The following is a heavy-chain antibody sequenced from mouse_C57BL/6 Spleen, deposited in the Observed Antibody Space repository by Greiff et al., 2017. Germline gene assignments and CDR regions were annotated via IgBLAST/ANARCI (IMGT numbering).Heavy chain of an antibody. CDR1: GYSFTGYY. CDR3: TRSDSNPFAY. J-gene: IGHJ3*01. V-gene: IGHV1-42*01. CDR2: INPSTGGT. Sequence: EVQGVESGPELVKPGASVKISCKASGYSFTGYYMNWVKQSPEKSLEWIGEINPSTGGTTYNQKFKAKATLTVDKSSSTAYMQLKSLTSEDSAVYYCTRSDSNPFAYWGQGTLVTVSA. D-gene: IGHD2-5*01.